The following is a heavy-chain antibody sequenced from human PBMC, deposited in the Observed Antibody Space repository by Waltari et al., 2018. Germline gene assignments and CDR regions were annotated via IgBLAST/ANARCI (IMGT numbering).Heavy chain of an antibody. D-gene: IGHD3-3*01. CDR2: ISSSSSYI. J-gene: IGHJ6*02. CDR1: GFTFSSYS. Sequence: EVQLVESGGGLVKPGGSLRLSCAASGFTFSSYSMNWVRQAPGKGLEWVSSISSSSSYIYYADSVKGRFTISRDNAKNSLYLQMNSLRAEDTAVYYCARGSITIFGVAPVYGMDVWGQGTTVTVSS. CDR3: ARGSITIFGVAPVYGMDV. V-gene: IGHV3-21*01.